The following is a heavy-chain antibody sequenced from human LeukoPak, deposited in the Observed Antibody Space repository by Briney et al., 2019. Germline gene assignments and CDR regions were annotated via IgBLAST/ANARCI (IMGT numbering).Heavy chain of an antibody. CDR2: IIPIFGTA. CDR3: ASTFRSSCWYKDSAFDY. CDR1: GGTFSSYA. V-gene: IGHV1-69*13. Sequence: SVTVSCKASGGTFSSYAISWVRQAPGQGLEWMGGIIPIFGTANYAQKFQGRVTITADESTSTAYMELSSLRSEDTAVYYCASTFRSSCWYKDSAFDYWGQGTLVTVSS. J-gene: IGHJ4*02. D-gene: IGHD6-19*01.